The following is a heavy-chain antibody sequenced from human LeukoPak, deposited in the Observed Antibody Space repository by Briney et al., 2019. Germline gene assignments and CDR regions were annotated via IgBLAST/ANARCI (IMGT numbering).Heavy chain of an antibody. J-gene: IGHJ3*02. CDR2: ISNHGSRE. Sequence: GGSLRLSCVASGFTFNIYAMHWVRQAPDKGLEWVAVISNHGSREQYADSVKGRFTISRDNSKNTLYVQMNSLRAEDTAVYYCARSSRSGTFDAFDIWGQGTMVTVSS. CDR1: GFTFNIYA. D-gene: IGHD3-10*01. CDR3: ARSSRSGTFDAFDI. V-gene: IGHV3-30-3*01.